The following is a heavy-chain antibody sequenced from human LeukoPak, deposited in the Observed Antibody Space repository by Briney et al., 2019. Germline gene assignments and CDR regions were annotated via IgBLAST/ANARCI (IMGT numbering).Heavy chain of an antibody. CDR3: ARDRNSGSSLDI. D-gene: IGHD6-6*01. CDR2: IYPYSGDT. Sequence: ASVKVSCKASGSTFTRYYIHWVRQAPGQGLEWMGWIYPYSGDTNYAQNFQGRVTMTMDTPISTAYMELSNLKSDDTAVYYCARDRNSGSSLDIWGQGTMLTVSS. V-gene: IGHV1-2*02. CDR1: GSTFTRYY. J-gene: IGHJ3*02.